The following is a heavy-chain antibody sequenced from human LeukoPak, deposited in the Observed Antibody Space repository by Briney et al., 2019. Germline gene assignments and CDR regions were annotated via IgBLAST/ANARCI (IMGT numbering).Heavy chain of an antibody. V-gene: IGHV1-8*03. J-gene: IGHJ6*03. CDR1: GYTFTNYD. CDR3: ARGRSPGTSMEYYYNMDV. Sequence: GASVKVSCKASGYTFTNYDINWVRQATGQGLEWMGWMNPNSGTTGYAQKFLGRVTITRNTSISTTYMELSSLRSEDTAVYYCARGRSPGTSMEYYYNMDVWGKGTTVTVSS. CDR2: MNPNSGTT. D-gene: IGHD1-1*01.